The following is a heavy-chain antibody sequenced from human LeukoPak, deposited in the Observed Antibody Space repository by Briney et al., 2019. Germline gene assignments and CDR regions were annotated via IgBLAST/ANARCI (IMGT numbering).Heavy chain of an antibody. D-gene: IGHD5-12*01. CDR1: GYTFTRYD. J-gene: IGHJ4*02. CDR2: MNPNSGNT. Sequence: GAPVKVSCKASGYTFTRYDINWVRQVTGQGLEWMGWMNPNSGNTGYAQNFQGRVAMTRSTSTTTAYMELSSLRSEDTAVYYCARGWDSNSGHDPFDYWGQGTLVTVSS. CDR3: ARGWDSNSGHDPFDY. V-gene: IGHV1-8*01.